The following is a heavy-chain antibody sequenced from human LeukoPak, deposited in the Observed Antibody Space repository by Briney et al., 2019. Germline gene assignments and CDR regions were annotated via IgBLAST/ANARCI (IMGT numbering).Heavy chain of an antibody. D-gene: IGHD4-23*01. CDR3: ARAAGGGGNRFDY. Sequence: PGGSLRLSCAASGFTVSDNYMSWVRQAPGKGLEWVSVIYSGGSTYYADSVKSRFSISRDNSKNTLYLQMNSLRAEDTAVYYCARAAGGGGNRFDYWGQGTLVTVSS. CDR2: IYSGGST. V-gene: IGHV3-53*01. CDR1: GFTVSDNY. J-gene: IGHJ4*02.